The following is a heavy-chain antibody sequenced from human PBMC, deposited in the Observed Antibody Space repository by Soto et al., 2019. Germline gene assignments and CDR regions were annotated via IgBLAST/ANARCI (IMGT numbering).Heavy chain of an antibody. CDR1: GGTFGSYT. Sequence: QVQLVQSGAEVKKPGSSVKVSCKASGGTFGSYTISWVRQAPGQGLEWMGRIIPILGIANYAQKFQGRVTITADKSTSTAYMELSSLRSEDTAVYYCARAREAGADDAFDIWGQGTMVTVSS. V-gene: IGHV1-69*02. D-gene: IGHD1-26*01. J-gene: IGHJ3*02. CDR3: ARAREAGADDAFDI. CDR2: IIPILGIA.